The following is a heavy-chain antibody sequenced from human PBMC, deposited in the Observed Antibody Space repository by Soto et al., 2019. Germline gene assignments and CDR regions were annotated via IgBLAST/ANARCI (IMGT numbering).Heavy chain of an antibody. Sequence: QVQLVQSGAEVKKPGSSVKVSCKASGGTFSNHAISWVRQAPGQGLEWMGGIVPLFGTANYAQNFQGRITITADKSTNTAYLELNSLTSDDTAVYSCARGDDFDYYYGVDVWGQGTTVTVSS. CDR3: ARGDDFDYYYGVDV. V-gene: IGHV1-69*06. J-gene: IGHJ6*02. CDR2: IVPLFGTA. D-gene: IGHD3-16*01. CDR1: GGTFSNHA.